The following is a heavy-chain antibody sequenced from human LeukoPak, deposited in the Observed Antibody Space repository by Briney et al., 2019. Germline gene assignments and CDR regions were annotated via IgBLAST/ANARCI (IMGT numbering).Heavy chain of an antibody. CDR2: ISSSSYI. V-gene: IGHV3-21*01. Sequence: PGGSLRLSCAASGFTFSSYSMNWVRQAPGKGLEWVSSISSSSYIYYADSVKGRFTISRDNAKNSLYLQMNSLRAEDTAVYYCARERMTDCSSTSCYIAFFDYWGQGTLVTVSS. D-gene: IGHD2-2*02. CDR3: ARERMTDCSSTSCYIAFFDY. J-gene: IGHJ4*02. CDR1: GFTFSSYS.